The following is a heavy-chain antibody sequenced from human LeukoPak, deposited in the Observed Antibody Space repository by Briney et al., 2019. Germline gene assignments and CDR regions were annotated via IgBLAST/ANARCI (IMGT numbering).Heavy chain of an antibody. CDR1: GGSFSGYY. V-gene: IGHV4-34*01. D-gene: IGHD3-22*01. J-gene: IGHJ4*02. Sequence: SETLSLTCAVYGGSFSGYYWSWIRQPPGKGLEWIGEINHSGSTNYNPSLKSRVTISVDTSKNQFSLKLNSVTAADRALYYCARQTTSGYLDYWGQGTPVTVSS. CDR2: INHSGST. CDR3: ARQTTSGYLDY.